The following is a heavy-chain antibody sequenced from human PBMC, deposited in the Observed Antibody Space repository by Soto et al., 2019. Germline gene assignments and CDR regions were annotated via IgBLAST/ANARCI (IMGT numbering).Heavy chain of an antibody. Sequence: GASVKVSCKASGYTFTTYAIHWVRQAPGQRLEWMGRINAGNGNTKYLQKFQDRVIITRDTSASTAYMDLSSLRSEDTAVYYCARYARNNFYPYYHGLDVWGQGTKVTVYS. V-gene: IGHV1-3*01. CDR1: GYTFTTYA. J-gene: IGHJ6*02. CDR2: INAGNGNT. CDR3: ARYARNNFYPYYHGLDV. D-gene: IGHD1-20*01.